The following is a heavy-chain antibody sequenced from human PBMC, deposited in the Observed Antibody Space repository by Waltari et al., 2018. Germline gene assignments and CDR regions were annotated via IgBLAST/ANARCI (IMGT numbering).Heavy chain of an antibody. CDR1: GFTFSSYS. V-gene: IGHV3-48*02. D-gene: IGHD3-10*01. CDR2: ISKTITTI. J-gene: IGHJ4*02. Sequence: EVQLLASGGGVVQPGGSLRLSCAASGFTFSSYSITWVRQAPGKGLECVSYISKTITTIHYADSVKGRFTISRDNAKNSVYLQMNSLRDEDTAMYYCTRGFASGIHYYWGQGTLVTVSS. CDR3: TRGFASGIHYY.